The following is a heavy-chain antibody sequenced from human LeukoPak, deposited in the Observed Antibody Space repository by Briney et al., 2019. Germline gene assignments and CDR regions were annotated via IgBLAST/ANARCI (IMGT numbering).Heavy chain of an antibody. J-gene: IGHJ4*02. CDR1: GFTFSSYA. D-gene: IGHD3-10*01. CDR3: ARRREHGSGSDWL. CDR2: ISGSGGST. V-gene: IGHV3-23*01. Sequence: GGSLRLTCAASGFTFSSYAMSWVRQAPGKGLEWVSAISGSGGSTYYADSVKGRFTISRDNSKNTLYLQMNSLRAEDTAVYYCARRREHGSGSDWLWGQGTLVTVSS.